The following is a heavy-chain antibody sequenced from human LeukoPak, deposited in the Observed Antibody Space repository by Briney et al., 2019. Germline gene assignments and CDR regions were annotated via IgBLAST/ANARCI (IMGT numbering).Heavy chain of an antibody. J-gene: IGHJ4*02. CDR2: INHSGST. D-gene: IGHD3-22*01. CDR1: GGSFSGYY. Sequence: PSETLSLTCAVYGGSFSGYYWSWIRQPPGKGLEWIGEINHSGSTNYNPSLKSRVTISVDTSKNQFSLKLSSVTAADTAVYYCARGSLNRGTMIVVVRPNDYWGQGTLVTVSS. V-gene: IGHV4-34*01. CDR3: ARGSLNRGTMIVVVRPNDY.